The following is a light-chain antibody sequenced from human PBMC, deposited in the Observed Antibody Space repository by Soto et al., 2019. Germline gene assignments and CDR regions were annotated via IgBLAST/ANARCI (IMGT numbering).Light chain of an antibody. J-gene: IGKJ1*01. Sequence: IQLTQSPSFLSPSIGDSVTITCRASQVISSYLAWYQLKPGKAPKLLIYAASTLQSGVPSRFSGSGSGTDFTLTISCLQSEDFATYYCQQYYIYPRTFGQGTKVDIK. CDR2: AAS. CDR1: QVISSY. V-gene: IGKV1-8*01. CDR3: QQYYIYPRT.